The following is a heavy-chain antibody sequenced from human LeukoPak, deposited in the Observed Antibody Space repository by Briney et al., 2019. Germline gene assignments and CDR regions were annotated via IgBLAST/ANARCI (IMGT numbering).Heavy chain of an antibody. CDR1: GFTFSSYS. J-gene: IGHJ6*03. Sequence: PGGSLRLSCAASGFTFSSYSMNWVRQAPGKGLEWVSYISSSSSTIYYADSVKGRFTISRDNAKNSLYLQMNSLRAEDTAVYYCARDVVQYYYDSSGYKYYYYMDVWGKGTTVTVSS. D-gene: IGHD3-22*01. V-gene: IGHV3-48*01. CDR3: ARDVVQYYYDSSGYKYYYYMDV. CDR2: ISSSSSTI.